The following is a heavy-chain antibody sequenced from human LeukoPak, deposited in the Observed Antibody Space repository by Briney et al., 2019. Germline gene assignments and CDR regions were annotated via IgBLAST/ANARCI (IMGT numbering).Heavy chain of an antibody. CDR2: IRYDGSNK. V-gene: IGHV3-30*02. Sequence: GGSLRLSCAASGFTFSSYGMHWVRQAPGKGLEWVAFIRYDGSNKYYADSVKGRFTISRDNSKSTLYLQMNSLRAEDTAVYYCARAGGYVVPYYYYYMDVWGEGTTVTVSS. CDR3: ARAGGYVVPYYYYYMDV. J-gene: IGHJ6*03. CDR1: GFTFSSYG. D-gene: IGHD2-2*01.